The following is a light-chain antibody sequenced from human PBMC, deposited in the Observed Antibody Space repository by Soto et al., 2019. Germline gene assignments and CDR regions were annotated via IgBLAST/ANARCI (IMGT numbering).Light chain of an antibody. CDR3: QQRSSWIT. CDR1: QSVSTY. V-gene: IGKV3-11*01. Sequence: EVVLTQSPATLSLSPGERATLSCRASQSVSTYLAWYQQKPGQAPRLLIYDASNRATGTPARFSGSGSATDFTLTISSLEPEDFAVYYRQQRSSWITFGQGTRLEIK. CDR2: DAS. J-gene: IGKJ5*01.